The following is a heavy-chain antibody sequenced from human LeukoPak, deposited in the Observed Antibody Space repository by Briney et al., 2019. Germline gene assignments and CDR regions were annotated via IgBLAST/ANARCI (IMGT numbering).Heavy chain of an antibody. CDR2: INPSGGST. Sequence: ASVKVSCKASGYTFTNYYIHWVRQAPGQGLEWMGLINPSGGSTNYAQKFQGRVTMTRNTSISTAYMELSSLRSEDTAVYYCARVPMVRGVIRPSFDYWGQGTLVTVSS. J-gene: IGHJ4*02. D-gene: IGHD3-10*01. V-gene: IGHV1-46*01. CDR1: GYTFTNYY. CDR3: ARVPMVRGVIRPSFDY.